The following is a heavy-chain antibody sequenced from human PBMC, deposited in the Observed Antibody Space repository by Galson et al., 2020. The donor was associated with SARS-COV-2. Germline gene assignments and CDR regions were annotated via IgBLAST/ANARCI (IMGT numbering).Heavy chain of an antibody. CDR2: LYPGDSDT. V-gene: IGHV5-51*01. Sequence: ESLKIHCKGSGYSFTSYWIRRVRQMPGKGLEWIGILYPGDSDTRYSPSFPGQVTISADKSISTAYLQWSSLKDSDTAMYYCARRGPWDSSLDYWGQGTLVTGSS. D-gene: IGHD3-22*01. CDR1: GYSFTSYW. CDR3: ARRGPWDSSLDY. J-gene: IGHJ4*02.